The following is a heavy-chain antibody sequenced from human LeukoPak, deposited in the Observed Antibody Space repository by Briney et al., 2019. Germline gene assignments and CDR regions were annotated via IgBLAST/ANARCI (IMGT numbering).Heavy chain of an antibody. J-gene: IGHJ5*01. CDR2: IYYSGNT. Sequence: PSETLSLTCTVSGGSISIYYWTWIRQPPGKGLEWIGHIYYSGNTNYNPSLKSRVTMSVDTSKNQFSLKLNSVTAAGTAVYYCARLSTGGTPFNWFDSWGQGALVTVSS. CDR1: GGSISIYY. D-gene: IGHD6-13*01. CDR3: ARLSTGGTPFNWFDS. V-gene: IGHV4-59*08.